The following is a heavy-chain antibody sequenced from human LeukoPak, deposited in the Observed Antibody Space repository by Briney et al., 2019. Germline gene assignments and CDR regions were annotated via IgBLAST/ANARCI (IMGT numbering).Heavy chain of an antibody. D-gene: IGHD2-2*01. CDR3: ARNRGVVVPAAMSSWFDP. J-gene: IGHJ5*02. Sequence: SVKVSCKASGGTFSSYAISWVRQAPGQGLEWMGGIIPTFGTANYAQKFQGRVTITTDESTSTAYMELSSLRSEHTAVYYCARNRGVVVPAAMSSWFDPWGQGTLVTVSS. CDR2: IIPTFGTA. CDR1: GGTFSSYA. V-gene: IGHV1-69*05.